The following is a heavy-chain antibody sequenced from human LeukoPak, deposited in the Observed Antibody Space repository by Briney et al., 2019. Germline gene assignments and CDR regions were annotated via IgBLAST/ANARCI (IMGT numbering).Heavy chain of an antibody. D-gene: IGHD1-26*01. Sequence: PSETLSLTCTVSGGSISSSSYYWGGMRQPPGKGLEWIGTIYHNGATYYNPSLRSRVTISVDTSKNQFSLKLSSVTAADTAVYYCAREDRVGATTGSDYWGQGTLVTVSS. CDR1: GGSISSSSYY. V-gene: IGHV4-39*01. CDR3: AREDRVGATTGSDY. J-gene: IGHJ4*02. CDR2: IYHNGAT.